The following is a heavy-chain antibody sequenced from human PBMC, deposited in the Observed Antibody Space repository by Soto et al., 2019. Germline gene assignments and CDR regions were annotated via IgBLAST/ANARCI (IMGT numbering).Heavy chain of an antibody. V-gene: IGHV3-30*03. J-gene: IGHJ6*02. CDR3: VREGELEVMAALSINSSGMDA. Sequence: RSRTLSSGISCLTLTKTGVPFVRQAPDQGLEVVAVISSDGSSKYYGDSVRGGLTFSRDNSKTSLFLQMKNLRAEDKAVYFCVREGELEVMAALSINSSGMDAWGQGTPVTGSS. D-gene: IGHD2-15*01. CDR2: ISSDGSSK. CDR1: CLTLTKTG.